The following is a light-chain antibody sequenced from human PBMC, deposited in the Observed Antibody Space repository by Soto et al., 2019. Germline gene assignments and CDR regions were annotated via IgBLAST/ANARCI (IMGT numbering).Light chain of an antibody. CDR3: QQNQDIPPT. V-gene: IGKV1-39*01. CDR1: QSIDTY. J-gene: IGKJ1*01. CDR2: VAS. Sequence: DIQMTQSPSSLYESVGDRVTVTCRASQSIDTYLNWYQQRPGQAPKLLIYVASTLQSGVPSRFSGSGSGTHFTLTISSLQPEDFATYYCQQNQDIPPTFGQGTRVERK.